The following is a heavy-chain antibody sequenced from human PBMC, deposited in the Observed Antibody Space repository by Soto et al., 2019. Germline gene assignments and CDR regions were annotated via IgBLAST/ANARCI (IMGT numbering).Heavy chain of an antibody. CDR3: AQRGRSSNDY. Sequence: SVKVSCKASEGTFSSYAISWVRQAPGQGLEWMGGIIPIFGTANYAQKFQGRVTITADKSTSTAYMELSSLRSEDTAVYYCAQRGRSSNDYWGQGTLVTVSS. D-gene: IGHD6-6*01. J-gene: IGHJ4*02. CDR2: IIPIFGTA. CDR1: EGTFSSYA. V-gene: IGHV1-69*06.